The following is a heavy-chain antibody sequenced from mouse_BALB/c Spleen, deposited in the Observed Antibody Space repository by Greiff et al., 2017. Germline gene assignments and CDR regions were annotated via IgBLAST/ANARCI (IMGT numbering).Heavy chain of an antibody. CDR3: AREGTARAFAY. Sequence: EVKLMESGGGLVQPGGSRKLSCAASGFTFSSFGMHWVRQAPEKGLEWVAYISSGSSTIYYADTVKGRFTISRDNPKNTLFLQMTSLRSEDTAMYYCAREGTARAFAYWGQGTLVTVSA. CDR1: GFTFSSFG. D-gene: IGHD3-2*01. J-gene: IGHJ3*01. CDR2: ISSGSSTI. V-gene: IGHV5-17*02.